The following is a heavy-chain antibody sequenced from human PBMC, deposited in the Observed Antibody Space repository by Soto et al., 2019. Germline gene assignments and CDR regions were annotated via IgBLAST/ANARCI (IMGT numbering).Heavy chain of an antibody. J-gene: IGHJ4*02. Sequence: QVQLVESGGGVVQPGRSLRHSCAASGFTFSSYGMHWVRQAPGKGLEWVAVISYDGSNKYYADSVKGRFTISRDNSKNTLYLQMISLRAEDTAVYYCAKDFVSPNTVTTRGDFDYWGQGTLVTVSS. CDR2: ISYDGSNK. D-gene: IGHD4-4*01. V-gene: IGHV3-30*18. CDR3: AKDFVSPNTVTTRGDFDY. CDR1: GFTFSSYG.